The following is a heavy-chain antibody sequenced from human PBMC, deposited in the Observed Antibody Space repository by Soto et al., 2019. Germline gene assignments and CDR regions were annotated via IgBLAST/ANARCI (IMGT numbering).Heavy chain of an antibody. D-gene: IGHD2-21*01. Sequence: QVQLVESGGGVVQPGMSLRLSCKASGFTFTNYAMHWVRQSPDRGLEWVAIVSYDGSKTYYADFVKGRLTISRDNSKNTLYLQMNTLNAEDTAVYFCARDGGIQMWSPYYFDYWGQGTLVTVSS. CDR1: GFTFTNYA. CDR2: VSYDGSKT. CDR3: ARDGGIQMWSPYYFDY. J-gene: IGHJ4*02. V-gene: IGHV3-30*03.